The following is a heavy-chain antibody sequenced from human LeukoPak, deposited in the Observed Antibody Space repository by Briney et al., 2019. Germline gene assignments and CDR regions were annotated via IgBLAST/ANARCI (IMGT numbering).Heavy chain of an antibody. D-gene: IGHD3-10*01. CDR1: SGSFGGYY. J-gene: IGHJ3*02. V-gene: IGHV4-59*01. CDR3: ARGGEAFDI. Sequence: PSETLSLTCDVYSGSFGGYYWSWIRQPPGKGLEWIGYIYYSGSTNYNPSLKSRVTISVDTSKNQFSLKLSSVTAADTAVYYCARGGEAFDIWGQGTMVTVSS. CDR2: IYYSGST.